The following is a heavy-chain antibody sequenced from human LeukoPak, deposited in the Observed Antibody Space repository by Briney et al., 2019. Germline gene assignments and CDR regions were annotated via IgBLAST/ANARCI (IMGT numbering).Heavy chain of an antibody. CDR1: GGSISSGGYY. D-gene: IGHD1-26*01. Sequence: PSQTLSLTCTVSGGSISSGGYYWSWIRQHPGKGLEWIGYIYYSGSTNYNPSLKSRVTISVDTSKNQFSLKLSSVTAADTAVYYCARVVVATSFFDYWGQGTLVTVSS. CDR2: IYYSGST. V-gene: IGHV4-31*03. J-gene: IGHJ4*02. CDR3: ARVVVATSFFDY.